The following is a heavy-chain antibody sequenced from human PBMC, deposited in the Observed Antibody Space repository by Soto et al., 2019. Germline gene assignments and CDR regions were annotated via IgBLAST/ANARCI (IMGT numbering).Heavy chain of an antibody. Sequence: GASVKVSCKASGYTFTSYAMHWVRQAPGQRLEWMGRINAGNGNTKYSQKFQGRVTITADESTSTAYMELSSLRSEDTAVYYCARAQDYYGSGSYSVVVYYFDYWGQGTLVTVSS. CDR1: GYTFTSYA. CDR3: ARAQDYYGSGSYSVVVYYFDY. D-gene: IGHD3-10*01. J-gene: IGHJ4*02. V-gene: IGHV1-3*01. CDR2: INAGNGNT.